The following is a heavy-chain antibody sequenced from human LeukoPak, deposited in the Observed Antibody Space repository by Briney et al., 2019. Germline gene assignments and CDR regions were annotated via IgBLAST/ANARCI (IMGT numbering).Heavy chain of an antibody. Sequence: PGGSLRLSCAASGFTFSSYSMNWVRQAPGKGLEWVAFIRYDGSNKYYADSVKGRFTISRDNSKNTLYLQMNSLRAEDTAVYYCAKWGLVGATGDGFDYWGQGILVTVSS. CDR3: AKWGLVGATGDGFDY. J-gene: IGHJ4*02. CDR2: IRYDGSNK. V-gene: IGHV3-30*02. D-gene: IGHD1-26*01. CDR1: GFTFSSYS.